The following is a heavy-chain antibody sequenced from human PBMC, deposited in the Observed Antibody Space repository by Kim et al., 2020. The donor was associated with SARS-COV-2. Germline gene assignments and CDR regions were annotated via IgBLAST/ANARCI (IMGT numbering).Heavy chain of an antibody. CDR2: ISGSGGST. J-gene: IGHJ4*02. CDR3: AKGLGFGELLFSPFDY. V-gene: IGHV3-23*01. CDR1: GFTFSSYA. Sequence: GGSLRLSCAASGFTFSSYAMSWVRQAPGKGLEWVSAISGSGGSTYYADSVKGRFTTSRDNSKNTPYLQMNSLRAEDTAVYYCAKGLGFGELLFSPFDYWGLGTLVTVS. D-gene: IGHD3-10*01.